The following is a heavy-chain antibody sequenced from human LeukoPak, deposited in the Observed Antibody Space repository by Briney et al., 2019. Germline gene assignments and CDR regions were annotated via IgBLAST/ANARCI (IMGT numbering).Heavy chain of an antibody. CDR1: GGSISSYY. J-gene: IGHJ4*02. V-gene: IGHV4-59*01. D-gene: IGHD2-15*01. CDR3: ARDCSGGSCFSGPFEY. Sequence: PSETLSPTCSVSGGSISSYYWSWIRQPPGKGLEWIGYIYSTGSTNYNPSLKSRVNISVDTSKNQFSLKLTSVTAADTAVYYCARDCSGGSCFSGPFEYWGQGTLVTVSS. CDR2: IYSTGST.